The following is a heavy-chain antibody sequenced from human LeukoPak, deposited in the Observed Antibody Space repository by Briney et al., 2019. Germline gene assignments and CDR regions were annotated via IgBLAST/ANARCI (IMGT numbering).Heavy chain of an antibody. D-gene: IGHD3/OR15-3a*01. CDR1: GFTFSDYA. Sequence: GGSLRLSCAASGFTFSDYAMSWVRQAPGKGLEWVAGISGSGDSTYYAESVKGRFTISRDNPENTLFLQMNSLRAEDMAVYYCAKDHGRWGQGTLVTVSS. J-gene: IGHJ4*02. V-gene: IGHV3-23*01. CDR2: ISGSGDST. CDR3: AKDHGR.